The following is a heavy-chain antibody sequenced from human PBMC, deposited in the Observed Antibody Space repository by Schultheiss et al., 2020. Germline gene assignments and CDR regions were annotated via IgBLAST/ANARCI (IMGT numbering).Heavy chain of an antibody. CDR2: INPSGGST. CDR3: ASLGGRDGYNYAFDI. J-gene: IGHJ3*02. D-gene: IGHD5-24*01. Sequence: ASVKVSCKASGYTFTSYGISWVRQAPGQGLEWMGIINPSGGSTSYAQKFQGRVTMTRDTSTSTVYMELSSLRAEDTAVYYCASLGGRDGYNYAFDIWGQGTMVTVSS. V-gene: IGHV1-46*01. CDR1: GYTFTSYG.